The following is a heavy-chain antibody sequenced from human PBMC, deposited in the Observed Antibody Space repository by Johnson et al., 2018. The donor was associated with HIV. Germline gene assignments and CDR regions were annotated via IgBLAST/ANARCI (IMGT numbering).Heavy chain of an antibody. CDR3: ARDLNHFGGAFDI. J-gene: IGHJ3*02. Sequence: QVQLVESGGGVVQSGRSLRLSCAASGFTFSSYAMHWVRQAPGKGLEWVAVISYDGSNKYYVDPVKGRFTISRDNSKNTPYLQMNSLRAEDTAGYYCARDLNHFGGAFDIWGQGTMVTVSS. CDR2: ISYDGSNK. V-gene: IGHV3-30*04. CDR1: GFTFSSYA. D-gene: IGHD3-16*01.